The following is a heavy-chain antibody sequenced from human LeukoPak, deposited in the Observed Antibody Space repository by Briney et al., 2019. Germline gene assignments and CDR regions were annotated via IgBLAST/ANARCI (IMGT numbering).Heavy chain of an antibody. CDR3: AKAFRSAAGTPIFDY. Sequence: GGSLRLSCAASGFTFSSYGMHWVRQAPGKGLEWVAFIRYDGSNKYYAGSVKGRFTISRDNSKNTLYLQMNSLRAEDTAVYYCAKAFRSAAGTPIFDYWGQGTLVTVSS. CDR2: IRYDGSNK. CDR1: GFTFSSYG. V-gene: IGHV3-30*02. J-gene: IGHJ4*02. D-gene: IGHD6-13*01.